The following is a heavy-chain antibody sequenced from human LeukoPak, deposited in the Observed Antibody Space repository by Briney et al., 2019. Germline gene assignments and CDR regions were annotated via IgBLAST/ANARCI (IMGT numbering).Heavy chain of an antibody. J-gene: IGHJ5*02. V-gene: IGHV3-7*01. CDR1: GFTLSSYW. Sequence: GGSLRLSCAASGFTLSSYWMSWVRQAPGKGLEWVANIKEGGSEKYYVESVKGRFIISRDNTKNSLYLQMSSLRAEDTAVYYCAKGVSKNPWGQGTLVTVSS. CDR2: IKEGGSEK. CDR3: AKGVSKNP.